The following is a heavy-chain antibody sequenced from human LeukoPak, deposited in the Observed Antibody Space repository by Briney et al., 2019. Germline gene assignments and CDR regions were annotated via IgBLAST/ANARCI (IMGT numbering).Heavy chain of an antibody. CDR3: ARPRSGSYFDWFDP. Sequence: KSSETLSLTCTVSGGSISSSSYYCGWIRQPPGKGLEWIGSIYYSGSTYYNPSLKSRVTISVDTSKNQFSLKLSSVTAADTAVYYCARPRSGSYFDWFDPWGQGTLVTVSS. CDR2: IYYSGST. V-gene: IGHV4-39*01. CDR1: GGSISSSSYY. D-gene: IGHD1-26*01. J-gene: IGHJ5*02.